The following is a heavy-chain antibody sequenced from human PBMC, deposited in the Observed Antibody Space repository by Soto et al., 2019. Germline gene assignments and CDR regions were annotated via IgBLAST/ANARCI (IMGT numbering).Heavy chain of an antibody. CDR3: ARGYSSNSGAFDI. CDR1: GFTFNSYG. Sequence: QVQLVESGGGVVQPGRSLRLSCAVSGFTFNSYGMHWVRQAPGKGLEWVAVIWYDGSKKYYADSVKGRFTISRDNSKNTLYVQMNSLMAEDTAVYYCARGYSSNSGAFDIWGQGTMVTVSS. J-gene: IGHJ3*02. D-gene: IGHD4-4*01. CDR2: IWYDGSKK. V-gene: IGHV3-33*01.